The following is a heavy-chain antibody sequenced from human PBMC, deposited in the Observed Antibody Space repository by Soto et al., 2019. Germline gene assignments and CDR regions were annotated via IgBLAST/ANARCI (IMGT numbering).Heavy chain of an antibody. J-gene: IGHJ4*02. CDR3: ARGYSSSWF. CDR1: GGSFSGFY. CDR2: INHSGST. Sequence: SETLSLTCAVYGGSFSGFYWSWIRQPPGKGLEWIGEINHSGSTNYNPSLKSRVTISVDTSKNQFSLKLSSVTVADTAVYYCARGYSSSWFWGQGTLVTVSS. D-gene: IGHD6-13*01. V-gene: IGHV4-34*01.